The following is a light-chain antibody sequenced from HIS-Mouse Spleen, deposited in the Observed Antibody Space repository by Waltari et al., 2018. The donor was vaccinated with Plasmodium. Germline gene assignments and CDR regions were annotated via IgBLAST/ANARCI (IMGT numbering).Light chain of an antibody. CDR3: QQSYSTWT. CDR1: QSISNY. CDR2: AAS. Sequence: DIQMTQSPSSLSASVGDRVTNTCRANQSISNYLNWYQQKPGKSPKFLIYAASTLQSGVPSRFSGSGSGTDFTLTISSLQPEDFATYYCQQSYSTWTFGQGTKVEIK. V-gene: IGKV1-39*01. J-gene: IGKJ1*01.